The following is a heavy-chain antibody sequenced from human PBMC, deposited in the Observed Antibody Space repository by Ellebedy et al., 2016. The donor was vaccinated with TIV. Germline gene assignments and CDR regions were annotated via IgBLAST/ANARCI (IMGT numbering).Heavy chain of an antibody. D-gene: IGHD4-17*01. V-gene: IGHV3-23*01. Sequence: GESLKISCAASGFTFSSYAMSWVRQAPGKGLEWASAISGSGGSTYYADSVKGRFTISRDNSKNTLYLQMNSLRVEDTAVYYCASRPNGDYHFLDYWGQGTLVTVSS. CDR1: GFTFSSYA. CDR3: ASRPNGDYHFLDY. J-gene: IGHJ4*02. CDR2: ISGSGGST.